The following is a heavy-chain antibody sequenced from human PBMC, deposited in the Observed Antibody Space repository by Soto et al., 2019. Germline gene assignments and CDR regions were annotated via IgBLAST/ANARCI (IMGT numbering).Heavy chain of an antibody. CDR1: GFSFIRYS. D-gene: IGHD3-3*01. V-gene: IGHV3-48*02. CDR3: VRVFASNTFDI. Sequence: GGSLRLSCAASGFSFIRYSMSWVRQAPGKGLEWVSYISNSGSVIHDADSVKGRFTISRDNAKNSLSLQMNSLRDEDTALYYCVRVFASNTFDIWGQGTVVTVSS. J-gene: IGHJ3*02. CDR2: ISNSGSVI.